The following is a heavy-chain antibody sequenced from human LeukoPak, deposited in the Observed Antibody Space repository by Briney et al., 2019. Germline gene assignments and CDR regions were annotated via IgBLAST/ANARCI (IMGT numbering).Heavy chain of an antibody. Sequence: SGGSLRLSCAASGFTFSSYWIHWVRHVPGKGLVWVSRIKDGGTTTDYADSVKGRFTISRDDAKNTLYLQMNSLRAEDTAVYYCTTIRPGYWGQGTLVTVSP. CDR3: TTIRPGY. CDR2: IKDGGTTT. D-gene: IGHD5-12*01. CDR1: GFTFSSYW. V-gene: IGHV3-74*01. J-gene: IGHJ4*02.